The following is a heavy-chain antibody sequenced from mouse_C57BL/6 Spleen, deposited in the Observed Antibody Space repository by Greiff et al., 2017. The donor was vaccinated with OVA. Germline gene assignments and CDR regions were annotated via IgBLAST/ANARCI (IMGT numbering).Heavy chain of an antibody. CDR1: GYTFTSYW. Sequence: VQLQQPGAELVKPGASVKMSCKASGYTFTSYWITWVKQRPGQGLEWIGDIYPGSGSTNYNEKFKSKATLTVDTSSSTAYMQLSSLTSEDSAVYYCARGGGSSYPYYYAMDYWGQGTSVTVSS. D-gene: IGHD1-1*01. CDR2: IYPGSGST. J-gene: IGHJ4*01. V-gene: IGHV1-55*01. CDR3: ARGGGSSYPYYYAMDY.